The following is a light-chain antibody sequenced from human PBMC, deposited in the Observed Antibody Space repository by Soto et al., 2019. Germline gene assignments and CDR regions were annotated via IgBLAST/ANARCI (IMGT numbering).Light chain of an antibody. J-gene: IGLJ2*01. Sequence: QSVLTQPPSVSAAPGQKVTISCSGSSSNIGNNYVSWYQQLPGTAPKLLIYDNNKRPSGIPDRFSGSKSGTSATLGITGLQTGDEADYYCGTWASSLSAVFGGGTKLTVL. CDR3: GTWASSLSAV. CDR2: DNN. CDR1: SSNIGNNY. V-gene: IGLV1-51*01.